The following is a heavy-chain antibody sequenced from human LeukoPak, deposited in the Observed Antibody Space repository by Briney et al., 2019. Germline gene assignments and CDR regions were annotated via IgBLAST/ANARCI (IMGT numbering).Heavy chain of an antibody. CDR2: IIGGGGST. Sequence: PGGSLRLSCAASGFTFSSNAMSWVRQAPGKGLEWVSAIIGGGGSTYHAASVRGRFTISRDNSQNTLYLQMNSLRAEDTAVYYCARDLGQYYDTSDNWFDPWGEGTLVTVSS. V-gene: IGHV3-23*01. D-gene: IGHD3-22*01. CDR1: GFTFSSNA. CDR3: ARDLGQYYDTSDNWFDP. J-gene: IGHJ5*02.